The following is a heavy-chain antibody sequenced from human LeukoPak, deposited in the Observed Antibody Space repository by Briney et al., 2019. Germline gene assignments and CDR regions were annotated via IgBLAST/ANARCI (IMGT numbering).Heavy chain of an antibody. V-gene: IGHV3-30-3*01. Sequence: PGGSLRLSCAASGFTFNTYAMHWIRQAPGKGLEWVTVTSSAGTNNYYADSVKGRFTISRDNAKNSLYLQMNSLRAEDTALYYCAKGYGSGGYYVAWGQGTLVTVPS. CDR2: TSSAGTNN. J-gene: IGHJ4*02. CDR3: AKGYGSGGYYVA. D-gene: IGHD3-10*01. CDR1: GFTFNTYA.